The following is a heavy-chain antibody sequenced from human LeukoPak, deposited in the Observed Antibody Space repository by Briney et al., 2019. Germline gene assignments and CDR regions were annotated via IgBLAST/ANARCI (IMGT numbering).Heavy chain of an antibody. CDR1: GGSISSGGYY. CDR3: ARDQTYYVSSGYYYVTDLQH. Sequence: SGTLSLTCTLSGGSISSGGYYWSWIRQHPGKGLEWIGHIYYSGSTYYNPSLKSRVTISVDTSKNQFSLNLSSVTAADTAVYYCARDQTYYVSSGYYYVTDLQHWGQGILVTVSS. J-gene: IGHJ1*01. V-gene: IGHV4-31*03. D-gene: IGHD3-22*01. CDR2: IYYSGST.